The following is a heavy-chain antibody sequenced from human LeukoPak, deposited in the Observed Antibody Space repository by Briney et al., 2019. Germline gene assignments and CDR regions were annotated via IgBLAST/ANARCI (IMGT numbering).Heavy chain of an antibody. CDR3: ARTPWIQLWSFFDY. D-gene: IGHD5-18*01. J-gene: IGHJ4*02. V-gene: IGHV3-23*01. CDR2: FSGSGGTT. CDR1: GFTLSSYA. Sequence: GSPRPLCCASGFTLSSYAMILVRQAPGKGLEGVSAFSGSGGTTYYADSVKGRFTISRDNSKNTLYMQMNSLRGEDTAVYYCARTPWIQLWSFFDYWGRGTLVTVSS.